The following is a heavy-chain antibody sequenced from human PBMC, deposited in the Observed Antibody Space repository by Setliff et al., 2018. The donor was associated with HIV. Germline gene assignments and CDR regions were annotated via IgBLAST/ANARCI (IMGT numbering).Heavy chain of an antibody. CDR2: VSSRGDT. J-gene: IGHJ4*02. V-gene: IGHV4-4*07. CDR3: ARAAAGNTGPFDL. D-gene: IGHD4-17*01. CDR1: DSGTYY. Sequence: SETLSLSCTVSDSGTYYWSWIRQPAGKGLEWIGRVSSRGDTNYNPSLKSRVTMSVDTSKNQFSLKLTSVTASDTAVYYCARAAAGNTGPFDLWGQGSPVTVSS.